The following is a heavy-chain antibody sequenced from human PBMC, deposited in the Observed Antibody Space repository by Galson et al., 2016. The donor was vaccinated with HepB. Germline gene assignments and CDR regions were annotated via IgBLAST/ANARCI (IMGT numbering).Heavy chain of an antibody. Sequence: SLRLSCAASGFSFSDYYMIWIRQAPGKGLEWISYISSNGTYTNYADSMKGRLTISRDDAKTSLYPEMDSLRAEDTALYYCARAGLTMVRGRSAFDSWGQGTLVSVSS. V-gene: IGHV3-11*06. CDR2: ISSNGTYT. CDR3: ARAGLTMVRGRSAFDS. D-gene: IGHD3-10*01. J-gene: IGHJ4*02. CDR1: GFSFSDYY.